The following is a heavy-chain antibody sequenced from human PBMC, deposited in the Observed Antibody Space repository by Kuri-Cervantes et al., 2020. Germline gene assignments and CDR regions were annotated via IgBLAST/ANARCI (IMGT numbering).Heavy chain of an antibody. Sequence: GESLKISCAASGFTFSSYSMNWVRQAPGKGLEWVSSISSSSSYIYYADSVKGRFTISRDNAKNSLYLQMNSPRAEDTAVYYCARDLGNDYGGNSGVGYWGQGTLVTVSS. V-gene: IGHV3-21*01. J-gene: IGHJ4*02. D-gene: IGHD4-23*01. CDR1: GFTFSSYS. CDR2: ISSSSSYI. CDR3: ARDLGNDYGGNSGVGY.